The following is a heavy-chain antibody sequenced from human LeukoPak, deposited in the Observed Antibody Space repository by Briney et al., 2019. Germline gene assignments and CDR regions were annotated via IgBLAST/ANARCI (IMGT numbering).Heavy chain of an antibody. D-gene: IGHD3-22*01. V-gene: IGHV4-59*08. CDR3: ARYYYDSSGYILANWFDP. J-gene: IGHJ5*02. CDR2: IYYSGST. CDR1: GGSLSSYY. Sequence: PSETLSLTCTVSGGSLSSYYWSWIRQPPGKGLEWIGYIYYSGSTNYNPSLKSRVTISVDTSKNQFSLKLSSVTAADTAVYYCARYYYDSSGYILANWFDPWGQGTLVTVSS.